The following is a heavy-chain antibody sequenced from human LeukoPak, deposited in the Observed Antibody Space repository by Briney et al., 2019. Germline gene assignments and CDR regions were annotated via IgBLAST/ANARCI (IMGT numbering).Heavy chain of an antibody. CDR2: INPNSGGT. D-gene: IGHD3-16*01. CDR3: ASWVDSPAFDY. CDR1: GYTFTGYY. V-gene: IGHV1-2*02. Sequence: ASVKVSCXASGYTFTGYYMHCVRQAPGQGLEWMGWINPNSGGTNYAQKCQGRVTMTRDTSISTAYMELSRLRSDDTAVYYCASWVDSPAFDYWGQGTLVTVSS. J-gene: IGHJ4*02.